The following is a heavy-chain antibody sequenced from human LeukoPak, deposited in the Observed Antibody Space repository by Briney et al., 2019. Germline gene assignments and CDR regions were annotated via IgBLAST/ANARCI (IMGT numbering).Heavy chain of an antibody. CDR1: CYSISSGYY. D-gene: IGHD4-17*01. Sequence: PSETLSLTCAVSCYSISSGYYWGWSRQPPGKGLEWIGIIYHIGSTYYNPSLKSRVTISVDTSKNQFSLKLSSGTAADTAVYYCARDRVTVTTGWFDPWGQGTLVTVSS. CDR3: ARDRVTVTTGWFDP. J-gene: IGHJ5*02. V-gene: IGHV4-38-2*02. CDR2: IYHIGST.